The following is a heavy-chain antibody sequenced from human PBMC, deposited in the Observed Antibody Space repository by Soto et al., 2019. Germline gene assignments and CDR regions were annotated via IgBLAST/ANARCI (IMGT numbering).Heavy chain of an antibody. CDR3: ARPLLEWLSSFGRPHDAFDI. Sequence: PGESLKISCKGSGYSFTSYWIGLVRQMPGKGLEWMGIIYPGDSDTRYSPSFQGQVTISADKSISTAYLQWSSLKASDTAMYYCARPLLEWLSSFGRPHDAFDIRGQGTMATVSS. D-gene: IGHD3-3*01. V-gene: IGHV5-51*01. CDR1: GYSFTSYW. J-gene: IGHJ3*02. CDR2: IYPGDSDT.